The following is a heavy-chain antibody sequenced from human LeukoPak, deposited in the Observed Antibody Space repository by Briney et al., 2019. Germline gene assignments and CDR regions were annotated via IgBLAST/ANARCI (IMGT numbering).Heavy chain of an antibody. CDR2: ISSSGSTI. Sequence: GGSLRLSCAASGFTFSDYYMSWIRRAAGKGLEWVSYISSSGSTIYYADSVKGRFTISRDNAKNSLYLQMNSLRAEDTAVYYCARVRLVVRGVDAFDIWGQGTMVTVSS. CDR1: GFTFSDYY. V-gene: IGHV3-11*01. J-gene: IGHJ3*02. D-gene: IGHD3-10*01. CDR3: ARVRLVVRGVDAFDI.